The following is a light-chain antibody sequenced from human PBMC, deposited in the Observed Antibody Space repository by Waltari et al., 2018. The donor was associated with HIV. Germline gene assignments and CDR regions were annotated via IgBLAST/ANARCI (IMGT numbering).Light chain of an antibody. J-gene: IGKJ1*01. CDR1: QDISNY. V-gene: IGKV1-33*01. Sequence: DIQMTQSPSSLSASVGDRVTITCQSSQDISNYLNWYQQKPGKAPQLLIYDASNLETGVPSRLSGSGSGTDFTFTISSLQPEDIATYYCQQYDNLPKTFGQGTKVEIK. CDR3: QQYDNLPKT. CDR2: DAS.